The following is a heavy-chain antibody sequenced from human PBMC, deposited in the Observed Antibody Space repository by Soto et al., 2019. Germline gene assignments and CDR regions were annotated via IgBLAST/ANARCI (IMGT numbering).Heavy chain of an antibody. J-gene: IGHJ4*02. CDR1: GFTFSSYG. CDR2: ISYDGSNK. Sequence: AGGSLRLSCAASGFTFSSYGMHWVRQSPGKGLEWVAVISYDGSNKYYADSVKGRFTISRDNSKNTLYLQMNSLRAEDTAVYYCAKGYPDPYYPGYSGYDEDFDYWGQGTLVTVSS. CDR3: AKGYPDPYYPGYSGYDEDFDY. V-gene: IGHV3-30*18. D-gene: IGHD5-12*01.